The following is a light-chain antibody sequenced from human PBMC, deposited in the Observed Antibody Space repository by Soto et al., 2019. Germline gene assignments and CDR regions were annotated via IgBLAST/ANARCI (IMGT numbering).Light chain of an antibody. V-gene: IGLV1-44*01. Sequence: SVLTQPPSASGTPGQRVTISCSGSSSNIGSNAVSWYQQLPGTAPKLLIYNNNQRPSGVPDRFSGSKSGTSASLAISGLQSEDEADYYCAAWDDSLNGYVFGTGTKVTVL. J-gene: IGLJ1*01. CDR3: AAWDDSLNGYV. CDR1: SSNIGSNA. CDR2: NNN.